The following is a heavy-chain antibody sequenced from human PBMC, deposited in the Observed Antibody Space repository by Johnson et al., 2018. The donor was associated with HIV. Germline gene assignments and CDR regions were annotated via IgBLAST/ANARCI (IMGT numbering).Heavy chain of an antibody. V-gene: IGHV3-74*01. Sequence: VQLVESGGGVVQPGGSLRLSCAASGFTFSNHWMHWVRQAPGKGLVLVSRINSDGSSRNYADSVKGRFTISRDNAKNTLYLQMNSLRAEDTAVYYCAKDRRGKQQLVTGNDAFDIWGQGTMVTVSS. D-gene: IGHD6-13*01. J-gene: IGHJ3*02. CDR1: GFTFSNHW. CDR3: AKDRRGKQQLVTGNDAFDI. CDR2: INSDGSSR.